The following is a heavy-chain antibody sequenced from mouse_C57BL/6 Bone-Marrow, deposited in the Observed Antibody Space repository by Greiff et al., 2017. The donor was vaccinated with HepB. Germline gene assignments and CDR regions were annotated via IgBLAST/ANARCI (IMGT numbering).Heavy chain of an antibody. Sequence: EVQLQQSGAELVRPGASVKLSCTASGFNIKDDYMHWVKQRPEQGLEWIGWIDPENGDTEYASKFQGKATITADTSSNTAYLQLSSLTSEDTAVYYCTTRGNYYGSSYVAWFAYWGQGTLVTVSA. V-gene: IGHV14-4*01. CDR3: TTRGNYYGSSYVAWFAY. CDR1: GFNIKDDY. CDR2: IDPENGDT. D-gene: IGHD1-1*01. J-gene: IGHJ3*01.